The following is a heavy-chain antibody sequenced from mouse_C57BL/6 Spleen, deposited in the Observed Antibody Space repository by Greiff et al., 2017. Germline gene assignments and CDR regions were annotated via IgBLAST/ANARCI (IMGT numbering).Heavy chain of an antibody. CDR1: GYSTTSGYY. V-gene: IGHV3-6*01. CDR2: KSNDGSN. CDR3: ARGRGVWYFDV. J-gene: IGHJ1*03. Sequence: EVQLQESGPGLVKPSQSLSLTCSVTGYSTTSGYYWTWIRQFQGNKLEWMGYKSNDGSNNYNPSLKNRISITRDTSKNQFFLKLNSVTTEDTATYYCARGRGVWYFDVWGTGTTVTVSS.